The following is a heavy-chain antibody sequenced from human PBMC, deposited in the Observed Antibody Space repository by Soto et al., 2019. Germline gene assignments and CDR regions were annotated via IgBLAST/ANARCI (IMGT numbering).Heavy chain of an antibody. Sequence: GGSLRLSCAASGFTFSSYGMHWVRQAPGKGLEWVAVIWYDGSNKYYADSVKGRFTISRDNSKNTLYLQMNSLRAEDTAVYYCARSEHGSGSYYNPYYYYYMDVWGKGTTVTVSS. CDR3: ARSEHGSGSYYNPYYYYYMDV. CDR2: IWYDGSNK. V-gene: IGHV3-33*01. CDR1: GFTFSSYG. D-gene: IGHD3-10*01. J-gene: IGHJ6*03.